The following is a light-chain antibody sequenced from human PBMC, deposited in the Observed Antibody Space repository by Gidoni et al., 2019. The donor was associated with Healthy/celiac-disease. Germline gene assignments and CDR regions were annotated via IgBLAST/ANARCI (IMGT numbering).Light chain of an antibody. Sequence: QSVLTQPPSASGTPGQRVIISCSGSSSNLGSNTVNWYQQLPGTAPKLLIYSNNQRPSGVPDRFSGSKSGTSASLAISGLQSEDEADYYCAAWDDSLNGRVFGGGTKLTVL. V-gene: IGLV1-44*01. J-gene: IGLJ3*02. CDR3: AAWDDSLNGRV. CDR2: SNN. CDR1: SSNLGSNT.